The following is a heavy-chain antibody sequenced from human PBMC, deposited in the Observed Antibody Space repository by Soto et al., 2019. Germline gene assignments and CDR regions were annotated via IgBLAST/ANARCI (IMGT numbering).Heavy chain of an antibody. CDR1: GASVTSYY. D-gene: IGHD3-10*01. CDR2: VHSDGST. J-gene: IGHJ5*02. V-gene: IGHV4-59*02. CDR3: ARESAGSHKNNWFDP. Sequence: QVQLQESGPGLVKPSETLSLTCTVSGASVTSYYWSWVRQPPGQGLEWIGFVHSDGSTKYNPSLKSRATFSVDASQNHLSLRLRSVTAADTAVYYCARESAGSHKNNWFDPWGQGTLVTVSS.